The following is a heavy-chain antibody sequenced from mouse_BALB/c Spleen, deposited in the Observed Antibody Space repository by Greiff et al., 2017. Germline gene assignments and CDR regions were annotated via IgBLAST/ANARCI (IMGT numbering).Heavy chain of an antibody. CDR2: ISYSGST. D-gene: IGHD1-1*01. V-gene: IGHV3-2*02. J-gene: IGHJ1*01. Sequence: EVQLQESGPGLVKPSQSLSLTCTVTGYSITSDYAWNWIRQFPGNKLEWMGYISYSGSTSYNPSLKSRISITRDTSKNQFFLQLNSVTTEDTATYYCARTYYYGSSSYWYFDVWGAGTTVTVSS. CDR1: GYSITSDYA. CDR3: ARTYYYGSSSYWYFDV.